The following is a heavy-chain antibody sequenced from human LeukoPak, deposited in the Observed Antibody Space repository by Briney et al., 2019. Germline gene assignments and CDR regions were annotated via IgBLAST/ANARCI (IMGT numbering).Heavy chain of an antibody. V-gene: IGHV3-20*04. CDR2: INWNGGST. Sequence: GGSLRLSCAASGFTFDDHGMSWVRQAPGKGLEWVSGINWNGGSTGYADSVKGRFTISRDNAKNSLYLQMNSLRAEDTALYYCARDKAHRYYYDSSGYYYDAFDIWGQGTMVTVSS. D-gene: IGHD3-22*01. CDR1: GFTFDDHG. CDR3: ARDKAHRYYYDSSGYYYDAFDI. J-gene: IGHJ3*02.